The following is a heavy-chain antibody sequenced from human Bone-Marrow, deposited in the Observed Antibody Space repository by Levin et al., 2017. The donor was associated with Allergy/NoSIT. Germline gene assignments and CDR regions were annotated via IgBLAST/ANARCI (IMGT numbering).Heavy chain of an antibody. V-gene: IGHV4-31*03. CDR3: ARVGGATSRLYYYYGMDV. Sequence: LRLSCTVSGGSISSGGYYWSWIRQHPGKGLEWIGYIYYSGSTYYNPSLKSRVTISVDTSKNQFSLKLSSVTAADTAVYYCARVGGATSRLYYYYGMDVWGQGTTVTVSS. CDR1: GGSISSGGYY. J-gene: IGHJ6*02. CDR2: IYYSGST. D-gene: IGHD3-16*01.